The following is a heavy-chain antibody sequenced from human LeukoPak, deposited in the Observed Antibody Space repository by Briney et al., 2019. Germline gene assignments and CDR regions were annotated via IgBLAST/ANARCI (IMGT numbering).Heavy chain of an antibody. CDR1: GFTFSSYG. D-gene: IGHD5-18*01. CDR3: AKEGRQLWSGRDGMDA. J-gene: IGHJ6*02. CDR2: IWYDGSNK. Sequence: GGSLRLSCAASGFTFSSYGMHWVRQAPGKGLEWVAVIWYDGSNKYYADSVKGRFTISRDNSKNTLYLQMNSLRAEDTAVYYCAKEGRQLWSGRDGMDAWGQGTMVTVSS. V-gene: IGHV3-30*02.